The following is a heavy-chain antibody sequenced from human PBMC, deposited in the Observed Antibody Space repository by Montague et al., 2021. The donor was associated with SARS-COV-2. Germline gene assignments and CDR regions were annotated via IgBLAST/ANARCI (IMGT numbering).Heavy chain of an antibody. CDR3: AHRGDLWVGPYFDY. J-gene: IGHJ4*02. V-gene: IGHV2-5*08. Sequence: PALVKPTQTLTLTCTFSGFSLSTSGMCVSWIRQPPGKALEWLARIDWDXDKRYSPSLKSRLTITKDTSKNQVVLTMTNMDPVDTATYYCAHRGDLWVGPYFDYWGQGTLVTVSS. D-gene: IGHD2-21*02. CDR2: IDWDXDK. CDR1: GFSLSTSGMC.